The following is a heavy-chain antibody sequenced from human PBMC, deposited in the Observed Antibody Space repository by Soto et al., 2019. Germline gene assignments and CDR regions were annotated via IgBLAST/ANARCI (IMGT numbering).Heavy chain of an antibody. V-gene: IGHV3-30*18. CDR3: AKDGNVYSSGWYAPSLDY. CDR2: ISYDRSNT. CDR1: GFTFSSYG. D-gene: IGHD6-19*01. Sequence: QVQLVESGGGVVQPGRSLRLSCAASGFTFSSYGMHWVRQAPGKGLEWVAVISYDRSNTYYGDTVKGRFTISRDNSKNTLSLQMNSLRAEDTAVYYCAKDGNVYSSGWYAPSLDYWGQGTLVTVSS. J-gene: IGHJ4*02.